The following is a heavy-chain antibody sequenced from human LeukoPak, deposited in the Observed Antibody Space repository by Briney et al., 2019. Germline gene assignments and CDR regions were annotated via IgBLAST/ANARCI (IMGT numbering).Heavy chain of an antibody. D-gene: IGHD3-22*01. Sequence: ASVKVSCKASGGTFSSYAISWVRQAPGQGLEWMGRIIPILGIANYAQKFQGRVTFTRNTSISTAYMELTSLRSEDTAVYYCARVSYYYDSSGYEAFDIWGQGTVVTVSS. CDR1: GGTFSSYA. CDR3: ARVSYYYDSSGYEAFDI. V-gene: IGHV1-69*04. CDR2: IIPILGIA. J-gene: IGHJ3*02.